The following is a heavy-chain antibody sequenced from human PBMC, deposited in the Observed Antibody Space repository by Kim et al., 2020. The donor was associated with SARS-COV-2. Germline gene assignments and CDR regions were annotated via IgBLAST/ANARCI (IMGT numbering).Heavy chain of an antibody. D-gene: IGHD6-13*01. CDR3: VRGIAGYSASWYTQ. V-gene: IGHV3-74*01. J-gene: IGHJ4*02. Sequence: YADYVKGRFTISRDNAKNTLFLEINGLTVDDMAIYYCVRGIAGYSASWYTQWGQGTLVTVSS.